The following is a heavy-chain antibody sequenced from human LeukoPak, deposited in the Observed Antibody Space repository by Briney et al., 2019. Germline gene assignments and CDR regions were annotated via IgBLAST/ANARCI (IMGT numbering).Heavy chain of an antibody. CDR1: GGSISSFY. Sequence: SETLSLTCTVSGGSISSFYWSWIRQPPGKGLEWIGYLYCNGTTNYYPSLKSRVTISVDTSKNLFSLNLSSVTAADTAVYFCARVVGGVGDAFDIWGQGTMVT. V-gene: IGHV4-59*01. D-gene: IGHD1-26*01. J-gene: IGHJ3*02. CDR2: LYCNGTT. CDR3: ARVVGGVGDAFDI.